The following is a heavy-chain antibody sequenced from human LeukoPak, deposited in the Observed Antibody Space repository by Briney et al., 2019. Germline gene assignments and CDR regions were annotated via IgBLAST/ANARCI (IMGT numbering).Heavy chain of an antibody. J-gene: IGHJ4*02. Sequence: SETLSLTCAVYGGSFSGYYWSWIRQPPGKGLEWIGEINHSGSTNYNPSLKSRVTISVGTSKNQFSLKLSSVTAADTAVYYCARGRSDWNYVVDYWGQGTLVTVSS. CDR1: GGSFSGYY. D-gene: IGHD1-7*01. CDR3: ARGRSDWNYVVDY. V-gene: IGHV4-34*01. CDR2: INHSGST.